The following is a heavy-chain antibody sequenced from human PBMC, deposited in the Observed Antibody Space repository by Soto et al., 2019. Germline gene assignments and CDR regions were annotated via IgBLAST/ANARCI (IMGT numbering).Heavy chain of an antibody. CDR3: ARGVLSSWYTPDYYYYGMDV. J-gene: IGHJ6*02. Sequence: QVQLVQSGAEVKKPGSSVKVSCKASGGTFSSYAISWVRQAPGQGLEWMGGIIPIFGTANYAQKFQGRVTITADESTSTAYMELSGLRSEDTAVYYCARGVLSSWYTPDYYYYGMDVWGQGTTVTVSS. CDR2: IIPIFGTA. D-gene: IGHD6-13*01. V-gene: IGHV1-69*01. CDR1: GGTFSSYA.